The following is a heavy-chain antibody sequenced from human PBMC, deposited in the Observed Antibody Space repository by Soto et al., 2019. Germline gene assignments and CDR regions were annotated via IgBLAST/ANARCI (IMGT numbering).Heavy chain of an antibody. V-gene: IGHV4-30-4*03. J-gene: IGHJ4*02. CDR2: FYYSGST. D-gene: IGHD3-3*01. CDR1: VGSISSGDYY. Sequence: QVQLQESGPGLVKPSQTLSLTCTVSVGSISSGDYYWRWIRQPPGKGLEWIGYFYYSGSTSYNPFFDSRVTLSVDRSKNQFSRKLSSVTAADTDVYYCWSGSDYWGQGTLVTVSS. CDR3: WSGSDY.